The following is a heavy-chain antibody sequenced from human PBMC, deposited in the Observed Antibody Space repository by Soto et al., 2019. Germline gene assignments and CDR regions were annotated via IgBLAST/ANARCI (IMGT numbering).Heavy chain of an antibody. D-gene: IGHD3-22*01. CDR2: ISYDGSNK. CDR3: ARGDYDSSLGPSYAFDI. CDR1: GFTFSSYA. Sequence: QVQLVESGGGVVQPGRSLRLSCAASGFTFSSYAMHWVRQAPGKGLEWVAVISYDGSNKYYADSVKGRFTISRDNAKNSLYLQMNSLRAEDTAVYYCARGDYDSSLGPSYAFDIWGQGTMVTVSS. J-gene: IGHJ3*02. V-gene: IGHV3-30-3*01.